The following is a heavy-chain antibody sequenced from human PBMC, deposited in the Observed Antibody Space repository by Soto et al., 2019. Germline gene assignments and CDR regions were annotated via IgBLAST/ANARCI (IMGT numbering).Heavy chain of an antibody. CDR1: GFTFSSYA. J-gene: IGHJ4*02. CDR3: AREGDYGDYENYFDY. Sequence: QVQLVESGGGVVQPGRSLRLSCAASGFTFSSYAMHWVRQAPGKGLEWVAVISYDGSNKYYADSVKGRFTISRDNSKNTLYLQMNSLRAEDTAVYYCAREGDYGDYENYFDYWGQGTLVTVSS. D-gene: IGHD4-17*01. CDR2: ISYDGSNK. V-gene: IGHV3-30-3*01.